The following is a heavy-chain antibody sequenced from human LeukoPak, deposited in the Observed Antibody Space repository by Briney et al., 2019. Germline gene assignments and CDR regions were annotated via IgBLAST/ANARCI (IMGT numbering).Heavy chain of an antibody. CDR1: GFTFSSYA. CDR3: ARDADHVLRFLEWLNNFDY. CDR2: ISYDGSNK. V-gene: IGHV3-30-3*01. D-gene: IGHD3-3*01. J-gene: IGHJ4*02. Sequence: GGSLRLSCAASGFTFSSYAMHWVRQAPGKGLEWVAVISYDGSNKYYADSVKGRFTISRDNSKSTLYLQMNSLRAEDTAVYYCARDADHVLRFLEWLNNFDYWGQGTLVTVSS.